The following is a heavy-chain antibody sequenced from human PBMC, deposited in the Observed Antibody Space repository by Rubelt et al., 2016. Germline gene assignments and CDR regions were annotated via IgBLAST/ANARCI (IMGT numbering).Heavy chain of an antibody. D-gene: IGHD4-17*01. J-gene: IGHJ3*02. CDR1: GYTFTSHY. Sequence: QVQLVQSGAEVKKPGASVKVSCKASGYTFTSHYMHWVRQAPGQGLEWMGIINPSGGSTSYGSKFQGRVTMTRETSTSTVYMELSSLRSEDTAVYYCAIARVPLRRYNAFDIWGQGTMVTVSS. CDR3: AIARVPLRRYNAFDI. CDR2: INPSGGST. V-gene: IGHV1-46*01.